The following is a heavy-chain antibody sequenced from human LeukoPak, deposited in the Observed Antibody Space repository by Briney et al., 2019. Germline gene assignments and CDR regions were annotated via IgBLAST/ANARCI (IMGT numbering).Heavy chain of an antibody. CDR1: GGSISSYY. CDR3: ARGSRYSSSWYEYNWFDP. D-gene: IGHD6-13*01. CDR2: IYYSGST. Sequence: SETLSLTCTVSGGSISSYYWSWIRQPPGKGLEWIGYIYYSGSTNYNPSLKSRVTISVDTSKNQFSLKLSSVTAADTAVYYCARGSRYSSSWYEYNWFDPWGQGTLVAASS. J-gene: IGHJ5*02. V-gene: IGHV4-59*01.